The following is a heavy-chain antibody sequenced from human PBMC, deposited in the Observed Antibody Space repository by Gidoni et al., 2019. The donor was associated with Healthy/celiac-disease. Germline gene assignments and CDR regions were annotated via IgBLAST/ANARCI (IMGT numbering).Heavy chain of an antibody. CDR3: AREEYSGSYWGAFDI. V-gene: IGHV3-53*01. J-gene: IGHJ3*02. CDR1: AFPVRSNY. Sequence: EVQLVESGGGLIQPGGSLRLPCSASAFPVRSNYMSWVRKGPGKGLVWVSIIESGWSTYSADSVKGRVTISRDNSKNTLYLKMNSLRAEDTALYYCAREEYSGSYWGAFDIWGQGTMVTVSS. CDR2: IESGWST. D-gene: IGHD1-26*01.